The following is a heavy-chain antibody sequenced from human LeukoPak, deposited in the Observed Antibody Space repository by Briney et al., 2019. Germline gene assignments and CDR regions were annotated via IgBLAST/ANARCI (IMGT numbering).Heavy chain of an antibody. CDR2: FDPEDGET. D-gene: IGHD5-24*01. Sequence: ASVKVSCKVSGYTFTELSMHWVRQAPGKGLEWMGGFDPEDGETIFAQKFQGRVTMTEDTSTDTAYMELSSLRSEDTAVYYCATGGEMATPWDYWGQGTLVTVSS. J-gene: IGHJ4*02. CDR3: ATGGEMATPWDY. V-gene: IGHV1-24*01. CDR1: GYTFTELS.